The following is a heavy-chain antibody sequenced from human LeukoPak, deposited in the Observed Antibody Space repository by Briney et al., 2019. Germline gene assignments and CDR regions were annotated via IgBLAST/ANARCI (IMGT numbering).Heavy chain of an antibody. CDR1: GYTFTSYA. J-gene: IGHJ4*02. V-gene: IGHV1-3*01. D-gene: IGHD6-13*01. Sequence: GASVKVSCKASGYTFTSYAMHWVRQAPGQRLEWMGWINAGNGNTKYSQKFQGRVTITRDTSASTAYMELSSLRSEDTAVYYCARVAAAGTGHPAFDYWGQGTLVTVSS. CDR3: ARVAAAGTGHPAFDY. CDR2: INAGNGNT.